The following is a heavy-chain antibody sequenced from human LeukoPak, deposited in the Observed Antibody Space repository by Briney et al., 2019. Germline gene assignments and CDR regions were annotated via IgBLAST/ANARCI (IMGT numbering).Heavy chain of an antibody. V-gene: IGHV4-59*01. J-gene: IGHJ3*02. D-gene: IGHD2-2*01. Sequence: SETLSLTCTVSGGSISSYYWSWIRQPPGKGLEWIGYIYYSGTTNYNPSLKSRLTIAVDTSKNQFSLKLSSVTAADTAVYYCARDLRSCSSTSCPDAFDIWGQGTMVTVSS. CDR3: ARDLRSCSSTSCPDAFDI. CDR2: IYYSGTT. CDR1: GGSISSYY.